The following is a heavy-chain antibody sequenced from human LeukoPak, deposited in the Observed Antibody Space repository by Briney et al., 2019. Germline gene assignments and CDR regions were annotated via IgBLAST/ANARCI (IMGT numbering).Heavy chain of an antibody. Sequence: GASVKVSCKASGYSFTTFYMHWVRQAPGQGLEWIGIINPSGGTTSQAQKFQGRVTMTRDTSTSTVYMELSSLRSEDTAVYYCARTAARRFDYWGQGTLVTVSS. CDR3: ARTAARRFDY. CDR2: INPSGGTT. J-gene: IGHJ4*02. V-gene: IGHV1-46*01. D-gene: IGHD6-6*01. CDR1: GYSFTTFY.